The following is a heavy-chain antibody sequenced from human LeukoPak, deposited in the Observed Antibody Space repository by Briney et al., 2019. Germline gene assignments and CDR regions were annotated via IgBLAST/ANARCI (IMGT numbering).Heavy chain of an antibody. V-gene: IGHV4-61*01. CDR3: AREQAVYDYVWGSYRYFNY. CDR1: GRSVSSGSYY. D-gene: IGHD3-16*02. Sequence: SETLSLICTVSGRSVSSGSYYWSWIRQPPGKGLEWIGYIYYSGSTNYNPSLKSRVTISVDTSKNQFSLKLSSVTAADTAVYYCAREQAVYDYVWGSYRYFNYWGQGTLVTVSS. CDR2: IYYSGST. J-gene: IGHJ4*02.